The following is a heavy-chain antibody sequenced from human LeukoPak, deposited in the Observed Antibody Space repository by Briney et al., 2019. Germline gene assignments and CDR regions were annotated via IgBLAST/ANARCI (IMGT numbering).Heavy chain of an antibody. CDR2: IYYSGST. CDR1: GGSISSYY. CDR3: ARRPTDYYYDSSGVSFDP. V-gene: IGHV4-59*08. Sequence: SETLSLTCTVSGGSISSYYWSWIRQPPGKGLEWIGYIYYSGSTNYNPSLKSRVTISVDTSKNQFSLKLSSVTAADTAVYYCARRPTDYYYDSSGVSFDPWGQGTLVTVSS. D-gene: IGHD3-22*01. J-gene: IGHJ5*02.